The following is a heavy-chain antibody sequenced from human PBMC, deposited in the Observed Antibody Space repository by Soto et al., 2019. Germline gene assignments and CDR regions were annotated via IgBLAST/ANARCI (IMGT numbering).Heavy chain of an antibody. CDR3: AKALGELSPESYDY. D-gene: IGHD3-16*02. CDR2: ISYDGSSQ. J-gene: IGHJ4*02. Sequence: QVQLVEFGGGVVQPGKSLRLSCAASGFTFSYYGMHWVRQAPGKGLEWVAMISYDGSSQYYADSVRGRFTISRDNSKNTLNLQMNSLRGDDTAVYYCAKALGELSPESYDYWGQGTLIIVSS. V-gene: IGHV3-30*18. CDR1: GFTFSYYG.